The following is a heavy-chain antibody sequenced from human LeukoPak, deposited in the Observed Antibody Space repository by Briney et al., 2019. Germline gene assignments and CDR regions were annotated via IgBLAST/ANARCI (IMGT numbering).Heavy chain of an antibody. J-gene: IGHJ4*02. Sequence: SETPSLTCTVSGGSISSYYWSWIRQPAGKGLEWIGRIHSSGTHSYNPSLKSRVSISVETSKNQFSLKLSSLTAADTAVYFCSRERGFWSGYFRPRYFDYWGQGTLVTVSS. CDR1: GGSISSYY. D-gene: IGHD3-3*01. CDR3: SRERGFWSGYFRPRYFDY. V-gene: IGHV4-4*07. CDR2: IHSSGTH.